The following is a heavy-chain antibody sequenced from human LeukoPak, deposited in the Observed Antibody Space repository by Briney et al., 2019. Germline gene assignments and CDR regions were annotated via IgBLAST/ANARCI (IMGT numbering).Heavy chain of an antibody. CDR1: GFTFSSYA. J-gene: IGHJ4*02. V-gene: IGHV3-23*01. Sequence: GGPLRLSCAASGFTFSSYAMSWVRQAPGKGLEWVSAISGSGGSTYYADSVKGRFTISRDNSKNTLYLQMNSLRAEDTAVYYCAKDLPDYGDPGEGYWGQGTLVTVSS. CDR2: ISGSGGST. D-gene: IGHD4-17*01. CDR3: AKDLPDYGDPGEGY.